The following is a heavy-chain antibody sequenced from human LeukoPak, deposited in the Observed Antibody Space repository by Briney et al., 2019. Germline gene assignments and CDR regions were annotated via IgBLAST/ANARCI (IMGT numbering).Heavy chain of an antibody. Sequence: GGSLRLSCAASGFTFSDYAMHWVRQAPGKGLEWVAVLSYGGTNKYYADSVKGRFTISRDNSKNTMFLQMNSLRAEDTAVYHCARDRSGYANDAFDFWGQGAMVTVSS. CDR2: LSYGGTNK. CDR3: ARDRSGYANDAFDF. V-gene: IGHV3-30-3*01. D-gene: IGHD3-3*01. CDR1: GFTFSDYA. J-gene: IGHJ3*01.